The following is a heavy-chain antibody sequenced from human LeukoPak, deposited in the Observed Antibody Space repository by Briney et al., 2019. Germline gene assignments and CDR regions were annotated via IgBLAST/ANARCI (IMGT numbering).Heavy chain of an antibody. CDR1: SGSISSYY. D-gene: IGHD3-3*01. CDR2: IYYSGSS. V-gene: IGHV4-59*01. Sequence: KPSETLSLTCTVSSGSISSYYWSWIRQPPGKGLEWIGYIYYSGSSNYNPSLKSRVTMSVDMSKKEFSLRVSSVTAADTAVYYCARMEYYFDHWGQGTLVTVPS. J-gene: IGHJ4*02. CDR3: ARMEYYFDH.